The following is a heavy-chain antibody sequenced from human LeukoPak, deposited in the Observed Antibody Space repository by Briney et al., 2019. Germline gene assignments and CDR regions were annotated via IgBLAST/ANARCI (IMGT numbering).Heavy chain of an antibody. CDR2: ISGSDGTT. V-gene: IGHV3-23*01. J-gene: IGHJ6*03. CDR1: GFTFSNYA. D-gene: IGHD5-18*01. CDR3: ARDGRGYSYGYYYYYYYMDV. Sequence: GGSLRLSCAASGFTFSNYAMSWVRQAPGKGLEWVSGISGSDGTTYYADSVKGRFTISRDNSKNTLYLQMNGLRAEDTAVYYCARDGRGYSYGYYYYYYYMDVWGKGTTVTISS.